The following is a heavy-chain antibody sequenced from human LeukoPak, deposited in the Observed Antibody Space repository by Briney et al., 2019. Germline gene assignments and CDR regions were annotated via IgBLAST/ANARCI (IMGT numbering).Heavy chain of an antibody. CDR2: IYYTGGT. V-gene: IGHV4-59*08. CDR1: GGSIGSDY. CDR3: AKYGNSGWVIDN. J-gene: IGHJ4*02. D-gene: IGHD6-19*01. Sequence: ASETLSLTCTVSGGSIGSDYWTWIRQPPGKGLEYIGYIYYTGGTNYNPSLKSRVTISVDTSKNQFSLMLSSVTAADTAVYFCAKYGNSGWVIDNWGQGTLVTVSS.